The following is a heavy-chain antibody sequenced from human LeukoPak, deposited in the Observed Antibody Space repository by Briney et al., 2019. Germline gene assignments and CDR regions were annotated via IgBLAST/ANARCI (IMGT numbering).Heavy chain of an antibody. J-gene: IGHJ4*02. Sequence: SETLSLTCTVSGGSISSGDYYWSWIRQHPGKGLEWIGYIYYSGSTYYNPSLKSRVTISVDTSKNQFSLKLSSVTAADTAVYYCASARGFGELLPVWGQGTLVTVSS. D-gene: IGHD3-10*01. CDR3: ASARGFGELLPV. CDR1: GGSISSGDYY. V-gene: IGHV4-31*03. CDR2: IYYSGST.